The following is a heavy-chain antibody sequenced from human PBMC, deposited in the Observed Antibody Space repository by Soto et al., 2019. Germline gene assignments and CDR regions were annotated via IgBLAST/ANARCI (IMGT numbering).Heavy chain of an antibody. Sequence: EVQLVESGGGLVQPGGSLRLSCAASGFTVSSSYLYWVRQAPGKGLEWVSSIYKSGDTYYADSVKGRFTISRDNYKSTLFLQMNSLRAEDTAVYYCARGTVGTNPNWLGPWGQGTLATVSS. CDR1: GFTVSSSY. CDR3: ARGTVGTNPNWLGP. CDR2: IYKSGDT. V-gene: IGHV3-66*01. D-gene: IGHD1-26*01. J-gene: IGHJ5*02.